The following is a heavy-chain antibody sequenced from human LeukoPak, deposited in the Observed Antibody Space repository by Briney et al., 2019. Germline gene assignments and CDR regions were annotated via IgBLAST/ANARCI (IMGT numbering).Heavy chain of an antibody. D-gene: IGHD6-19*01. CDR1: GYTFTGYY. CDR2: INPNSGGT. Sequence: GASVKVSCKASGYTFTGYYMHWVRQAPGQGLEWMGWINPNSGGTNYAQKFQGRVTMTRDTSISTAYMELSRLRSDDTAVYYCARGRLAVAVREAFDIWGQGTMVTVSS. V-gene: IGHV1-2*02. J-gene: IGHJ3*02. CDR3: ARGRLAVAVREAFDI.